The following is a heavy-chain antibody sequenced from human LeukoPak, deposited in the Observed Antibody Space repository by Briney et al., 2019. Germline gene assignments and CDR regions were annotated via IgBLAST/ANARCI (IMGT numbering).Heavy chain of an antibody. CDR3: ARDQGVCSWFFY. D-gene: IGHD6-13*01. CDR1: GFTLSSYR. V-gene: IGHV3-48*02. J-gene: IGHJ4*02. CDR2: ISRSDTNI. Sequence: GGSLRLSCAASGFTLSSYRVNWVRQAPGGGLEWVSSISRSDTNIYYADSVKGRFTISRDHAKNSLFLQMNSVSEEDTCVYYCARDQGVCSWFFYWGRGALVTVSS.